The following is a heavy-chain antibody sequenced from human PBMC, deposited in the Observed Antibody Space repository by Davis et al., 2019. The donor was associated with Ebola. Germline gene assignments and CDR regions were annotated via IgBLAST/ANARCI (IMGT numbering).Heavy chain of an antibody. CDR2: IKNDGSST. D-gene: IGHD2/OR15-2a*01. CDR1: GFTFSNYR. Sequence: GESLKISCAASGFTFSNYRMHWVRQDPGTGLVWVSRIKNDGSSTTYADSVKGRFTISRDNAKNSLVLQLDSLRAEDTAVYYCARGRRSCNSVACHPTWFDPWGQGTLVIVSS. CDR3: ARGRRSCNSVACHPTWFDP. J-gene: IGHJ5*02. V-gene: IGHV3-74*01.